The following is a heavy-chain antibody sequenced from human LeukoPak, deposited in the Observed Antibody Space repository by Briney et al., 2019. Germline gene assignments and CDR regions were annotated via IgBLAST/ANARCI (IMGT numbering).Heavy chain of an antibody. Sequence: PWETLSLTFTGSGGSISSYLWRWIRPPPGKGLEGIGYIYTCCSTNYNPSHKSRVTISVDTSKNQSSLKLSSVTAADTAVYYCARHGAAAGTLRRPRSTFDYWGQGTLVTVSS. CDR3: ARHGAAAGTLRRPRSTFDY. D-gene: IGHD6-13*01. CDR2: IYTCCST. V-gene: IGHV4-4*09. CDR1: GGSISSYL. J-gene: IGHJ4*02.